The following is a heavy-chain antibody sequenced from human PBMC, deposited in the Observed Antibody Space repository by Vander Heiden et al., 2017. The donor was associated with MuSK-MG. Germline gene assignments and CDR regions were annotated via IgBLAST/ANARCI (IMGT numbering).Heavy chain of an antibody. J-gene: IGHJ4*02. V-gene: IGHV3-30*18. CDR2: ISDDGSNK. D-gene: IGHD3-9*01. CDR1: GFTFSSYG. Sequence: QVQLVASGGGVVQPGRSLRLSCAASGFTFSSYGMHGVRKAPGKGLEWVAVISDDGSNKYYAESVKGRFTISRDNSKNTLYLQMNSLRAEDTAVYYCAKGSYYDILTGSDIDYWGQGTLVTVSS. CDR3: AKGSYYDILTGSDIDY.